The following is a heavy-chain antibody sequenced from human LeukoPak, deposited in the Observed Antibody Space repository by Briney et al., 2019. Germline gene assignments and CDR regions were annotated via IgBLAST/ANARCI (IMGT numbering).Heavy chain of an antibody. CDR3: ASRGYSGYAVFDY. CDR2: INPSGGST. V-gene: IGHV1-46*01. J-gene: IGHJ4*02. CDR1: GYTFTSYY. D-gene: IGHD5-12*01. Sequence: ASVKVSCKASGYTFTSYYMHWVLQAPGQGLEWMGIINPSGGSTSYAQKFQGRVAMTRDTSTSTVYMELSSLRSEDTAVYYCASRGYSGYAVFDYWGQGTLVTVSS.